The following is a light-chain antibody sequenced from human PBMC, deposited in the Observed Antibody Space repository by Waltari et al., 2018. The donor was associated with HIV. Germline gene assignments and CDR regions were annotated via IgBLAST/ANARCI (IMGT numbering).Light chain of an antibody. CDR3: TSYAGINPVA. CDR1: SSDVGRSDY. J-gene: IGLJ2*01. CDR2: EVN. V-gene: IGLV2-8*01. Sequence: QSALTQPPSASGSPGQSATIPCTGTSSDVGRSDYVHCYQQHQGKAPKHLIYEVNKRPSGVPDRVSGSKSGNTASLTVSGLQAEDEAEYSCTSYAGINPVAFGGGTKLTVL.